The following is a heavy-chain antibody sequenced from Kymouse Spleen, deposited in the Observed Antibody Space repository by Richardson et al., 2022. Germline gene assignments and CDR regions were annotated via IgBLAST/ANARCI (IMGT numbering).Heavy chain of an antibody. CDR3: ARHSGSYPYFDY. J-gene: IGHJ4*02. V-gene: IGHV4-39*01. CDR2: IYYSGST. Sequence: QLQLQESGPGLVKPSETLSLTCTVSGGSISSSSYYWGWIRQPPGKGLEWIGSIYYSGSTYYNPSLKSRVTISVDTSKNQFSLKLSSVTAADTAVYYCARHSGSYPYFDYWGQGTLVTVSS. D-gene: IGHD1-26*01. CDR1: GGSISSSSYY.